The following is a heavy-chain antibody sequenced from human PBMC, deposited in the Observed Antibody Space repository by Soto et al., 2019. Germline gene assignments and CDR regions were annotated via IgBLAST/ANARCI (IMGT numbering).Heavy chain of an antibody. D-gene: IGHD4-17*01. CDR3: ARDGRTTVTTSVDWYFDL. J-gene: IGHJ2*01. V-gene: IGHV3-66*01. Sequence: GSLRLSCAASGFTVSSNYMSWVRQAPGKGLEWVSVIYSGGSTYYADSVKGRFTISRDNSKNTLYLQMNSLRAEDTAVYYCARDGRTTVTTSVDWYFDLWGRGTLVTVSS. CDR2: IYSGGST. CDR1: GFTVSSNY.